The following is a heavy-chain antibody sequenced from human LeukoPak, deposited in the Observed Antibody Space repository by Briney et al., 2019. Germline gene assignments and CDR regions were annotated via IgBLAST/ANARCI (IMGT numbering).Heavy chain of an antibody. V-gene: IGHV3-23*01. Sequence: PGGSLRLSCAASGFTFSSYAMTWVRQAPGKGLEWVSSISDSGGHTYYADSVRGRFTISRDNSKNTVSLQMNSLRAEDTAVYYCAKDGVWQSYYFDYWGQGTLVTVSS. CDR1: GFTFSSYA. J-gene: IGHJ4*02. D-gene: IGHD6-19*01. CDR3: AKDGVWQSYYFDY. CDR2: ISDSGGHT.